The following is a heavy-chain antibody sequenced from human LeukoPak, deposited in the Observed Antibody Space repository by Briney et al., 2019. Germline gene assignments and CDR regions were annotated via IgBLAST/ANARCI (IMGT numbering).Heavy chain of an antibody. CDR3: ARDRRSPHSAYDRGHLDY. D-gene: IGHD5-12*01. CDR2: ISTSSYTI. Sequence: GGSLRLSCVASGFTFTDDYMTWIRQAPGKGLEWISYISTSSYTIYYADSVKGRFTISRDNAKNSLYLQMNSLRVEDTAAYYCARDRRSPHSAYDRGHLDYWGQRTLVTVSS. V-gene: IGHV3-11*01. J-gene: IGHJ4*02. CDR1: GFTFTDDY.